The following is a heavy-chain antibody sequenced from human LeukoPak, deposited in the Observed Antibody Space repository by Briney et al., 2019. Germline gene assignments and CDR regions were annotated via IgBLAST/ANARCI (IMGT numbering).Heavy chain of an antibody. Sequence: GGSLRLSCAASGFTFSDYYMSWIRQAPGKGLEWVSYISSSGSTIYYADSVKGRFTISRDNAKNSLYLQMNSLRAEDTAVYYCARVYYDFWSGYPPPDYWGQGTLVTVSS. CDR2: ISSSGSTI. V-gene: IGHV3-11*04. CDR1: GFTFSDYY. J-gene: IGHJ4*02. CDR3: ARVYYDFWSGYPPPDY. D-gene: IGHD3-3*01.